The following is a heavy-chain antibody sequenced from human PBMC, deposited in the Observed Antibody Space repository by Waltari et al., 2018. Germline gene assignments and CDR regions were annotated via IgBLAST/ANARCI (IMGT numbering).Heavy chain of an antibody. Sequence: QVPLVQSGAEVKKPGASVKVSCTVSGYTPLELSMPSARQAPGKGLEWMGGFDPEDGETIYAQKFQGRVTMTEDTSTDTAYMELSSLRSEDTAVYYCATALSGRLRWVDYWGQGTLVTVSS. CDR3: ATALSGRLRWVDY. CDR2: FDPEDGET. D-gene: IGHD5-12*01. CDR1: GYTPLELS. J-gene: IGHJ4*02. V-gene: IGHV1-24*01.